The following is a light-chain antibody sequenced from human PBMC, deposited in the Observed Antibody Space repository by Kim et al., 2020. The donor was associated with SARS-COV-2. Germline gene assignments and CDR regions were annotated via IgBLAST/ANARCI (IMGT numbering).Light chain of an antibody. Sequence: GQKVTSSSSGSSSNIGNNYLTWYQQLPGTAPKVLIYDNNKRPSGIPDRFSGSKSGTSATLGITGLQTGDEADYYCGTWDSSLSAAVFGGGTQLTVL. CDR1: SSNIGNNY. J-gene: IGLJ7*01. V-gene: IGLV1-51*01. CDR3: GTWDSSLSAAV. CDR2: DNN.